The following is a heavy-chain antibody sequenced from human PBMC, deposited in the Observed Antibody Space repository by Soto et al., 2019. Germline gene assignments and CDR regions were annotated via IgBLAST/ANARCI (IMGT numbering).Heavy chain of an antibody. J-gene: IGHJ4*02. CDR1: GFTFSSYA. Sequence: EVQLLESGGGLVQPGGSLRLSCAASGFTFSSYAMSWVRQAPGKGLEWVSAISGSGGSTYYADSVKGRFTISRDNSKNTLYLQMNSLRAEDTAVYYCAKDSNYDFWSGYYIGDYFDYRGQGTLVTVSS. D-gene: IGHD3-3*01. CDR3: AKDSNYDFWSGYYIGDYFDY. CDR2: ISGSGGST. V-gene: IGHV3-23*01.